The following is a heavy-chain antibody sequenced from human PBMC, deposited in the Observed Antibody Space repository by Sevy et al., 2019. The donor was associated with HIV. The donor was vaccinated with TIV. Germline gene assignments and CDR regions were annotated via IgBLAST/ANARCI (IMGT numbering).Heavy chain of an antibody. CDR3: AREGRTKPHDY. Sequence: GGSLRLSCAASGFTFSKYSMSWVRQPPGKGLEWVSTLSFGCGEINYADSVKGRFTISRDNSKSSVYLQMNNLRPEDTAVYHCAREGRTKPHDYWDQGTLVTVSS. CDR1: GFTFSKYS. D-gene: IGHD2-8*01. J-gene: IGHJ4*02. CDR2: LSFGCGEI. V-gene: IGHV3-23*01.